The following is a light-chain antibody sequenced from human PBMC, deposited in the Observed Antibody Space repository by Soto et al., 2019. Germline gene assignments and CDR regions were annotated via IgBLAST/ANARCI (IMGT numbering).Light chain of an antibody. CDR2: AAS. Sequence: DIQMTQSPSSLSASVGDRVTITCRASQAIRNDLGWYQQKPAKAPKRLIYAASSLQSGVPSRFSGSGSGTEFTLTISSLQPEDSATYYCLRHNTYPRTFGQGTKVELK. V-gene: IGKV1-17*01. CDR3: LRHNTYPRT. CDR1: QAIRND. J-gene: IGKJ1*01.